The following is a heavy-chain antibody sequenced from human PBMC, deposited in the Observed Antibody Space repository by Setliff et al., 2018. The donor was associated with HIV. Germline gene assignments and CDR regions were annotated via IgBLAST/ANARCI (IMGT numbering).Heavy chain of an antibody. J-gene: IGHJ4*02. D-gene: IGHD4-17*01. CDR2: VYHGGRT. Sequence: SETLSLTCVVSGHSISSDYYWGWIRQSPGKGLVWIGSVYHGGRTYHSPSLKSRVTISTHTSKNQFSLRLSSVTAADTAMYYCVRDDYGYNGKGFDYWGPGTLVTVSS. V-gene: IGHV4-38-2*02. CDR1: GHSISSDYY. CDR3: VRDDYGYNGKGFDY.